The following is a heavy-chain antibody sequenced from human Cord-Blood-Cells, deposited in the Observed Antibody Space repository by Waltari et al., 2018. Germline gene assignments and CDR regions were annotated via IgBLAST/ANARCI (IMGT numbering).Heavy chain of an antibody. CDR1: GFTVSSNY. CDR2: IYSGGST. Sequence: EVQLVETGGGLIQPGGSLRLSCAASGFTVSSNYMSWVRQAPGKGLEWVSVIYSGGSTYYADPVKGRFTISRDNSKNTLYLQMNSLRAEDTAVYYCARGGGSYQYYFDYWGQGTLVTVSS. CDR3: ARGGGSYQYYFDY. J-gene: IGHJ4*02. V-gene: IGHV3-53*02. D-gene: IGHD1-26*01.